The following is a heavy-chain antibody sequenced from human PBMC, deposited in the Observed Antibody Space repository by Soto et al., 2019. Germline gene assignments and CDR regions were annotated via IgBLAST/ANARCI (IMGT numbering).Heavy chain of an antibody. CDR2: IYYSGST. D-gene: IGHD1-1*01. CDR1: GGSISSSNHY. J-gene: IGHJ3*02. V-gene: IGHV4-39*01. Sequence: PSETLSLTCAVSGGSISSSNHYWGWIRQPPGKGPEWIGRIYYSGSTYYNPSLKSRVTISVDTSKNQFSLKLSSVTAADTAVYYCARRELEPTNNDAFHIWGQGTMVTVSS. CDR3: ARRELEPTNNDAFHI.